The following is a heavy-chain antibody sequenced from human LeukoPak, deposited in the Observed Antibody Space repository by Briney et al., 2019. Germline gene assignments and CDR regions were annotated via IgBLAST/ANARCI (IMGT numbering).Heavy chain of an antibody. Sequence: ASVKVSCKASGYTFTSYYMHWVRQAPGQGLEWMGIINPSGGSTSYAQKFQGRVSITRDTSANTGYMELNSLRSEDTAVYFCACGRSLDYWGQGTLVTVSS. CDR1: GYTFTSYY. J-gene: IGHJ4*02. CDR2: INPSGGST. CDR3: ACGRSLDY. D-gene: IGHD2-21*01. V-gene: IGHV1-46*03.